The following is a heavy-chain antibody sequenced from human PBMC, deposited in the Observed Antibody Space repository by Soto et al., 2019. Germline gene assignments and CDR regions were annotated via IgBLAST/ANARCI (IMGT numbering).Heavy chain of an antibody. Sequence: VASVKVSCKASGGTFSSYAISWVRQAPGQGLEWMGGIIPIFGTANYAQKFQGRVTITADESTSTAYMELSSLRSEDTAVYYCARVPPDCSSTSCYANYYYGMDVWGQGTTVTVSS. CDR3: ARVPPDCSSTSCYANYYYGMDV. CDR1: GGTFSSYA. J-gene: IGHJ6*02. D-gene: IGHD2-2*01. CDR2: IIPIFGTA. V-gene: IGHV1-69*13.